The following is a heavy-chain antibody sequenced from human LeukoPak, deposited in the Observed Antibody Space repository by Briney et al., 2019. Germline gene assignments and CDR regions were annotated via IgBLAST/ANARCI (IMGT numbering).Heavy chain of an antibody. Sequence: ASVKVSCKASGYTFTGYYMHWVRQAPGQGLEWMGWINPNSGGTNYAQKFQGRVTMTRDTSISTAYMELSRLRSDDTAVYYCARVLQFFGGNRPHFDYWGQGTLVAVSS. J-gene: IGHJ4*02. V-gene: IGHV1-2*02. CDR3: ARVLQFFGGNRPHFDY. CDR1: GYTFTGYY. D-gene: IGHD3-3*01. CDR2: INPNSGGT.